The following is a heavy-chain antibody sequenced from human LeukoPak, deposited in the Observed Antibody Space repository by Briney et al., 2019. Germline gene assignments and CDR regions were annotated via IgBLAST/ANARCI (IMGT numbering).Heavy chain of an antibody. V-gene: IGHV3-30*04. CDR1: GFTFSYYA. CDR2: ISYDGSNK. Sequence: GGSLRLSCAASGFTFSYYAMHWVRQAPGKGLEGVAVISYDGSNKYYADSVKGRFTISRDNSKNTLYLQMNSLRAEDTAVYYCARDGDMRTTTIFGVVLGWGQGTLATVSS. CDR3: ARDGDMRTTTIFGVVLG. J-gene: IGHJ4*02. D-gene: IGHD3-3*01.